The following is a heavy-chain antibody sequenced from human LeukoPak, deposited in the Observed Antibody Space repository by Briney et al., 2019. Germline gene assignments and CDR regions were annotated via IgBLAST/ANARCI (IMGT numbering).Heavy chain of an antibody. Sequence: PGGSLRLSCAASGFIFSNYDMNWVRQAPGKGLEWVANIKYDGNEEYYVDSVKGRFTISRDNAKNSLYLQLNSLRVEDTAVYYCKSGGAAPGSFDYWGQGTLVTVSP. CDR2: IKYDGNEE. J-gene: IGHJ4*02. D-gene: IGHD1-1*01. CDR1: GFIFSNYD. V-gene: IGHV3-7*01. CDR3: KSGGAAPGSFDY.